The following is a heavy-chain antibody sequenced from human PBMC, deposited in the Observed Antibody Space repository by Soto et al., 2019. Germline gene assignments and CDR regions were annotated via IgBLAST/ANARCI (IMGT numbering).Heavy chain of an antibody. CDR1: GFTFSEYS. V-gene: IGHV3-64D*06. J-gene: IGHJ5*02. Sequence: VGSLRLSCSASGFTFSEYSMHWVRQAPGEGLQYVSTISSDGDITYYADSVKGRFTISRDNSKNTLYLQMNSLRPDDTAVYYCVKVSTFYDILTGYYSTNFFDPWGQRTLVTVSS. D-gene: IGHD3-9*01. CDR3: VKVSTFYDILTGYYSTNFFDP. CDR2: ISSDGDIT.